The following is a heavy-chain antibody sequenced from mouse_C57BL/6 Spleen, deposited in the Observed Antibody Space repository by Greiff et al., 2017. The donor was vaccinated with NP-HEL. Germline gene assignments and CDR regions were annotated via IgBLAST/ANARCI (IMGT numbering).Heavy chain of an antibody. V-gene: IGHV5-16*01. Sequence: EVQLVESEGGLVQPGRSMKLSCTASGFTFSDYYMAWVRQVPEKGLEWVANINYDGSSTYYLDSLKSRFIISRDNAKNILYLQMSSLKSEDTATYYCARDKNYGSSYGDYFDYWGQGTTLTVSS. D-gene: IGHD1-1*01. CDR3: ARDKNYGSSYGDYFDY. J-gene: IGHJ2*01. CDR1: GFTFSDYY. CDR2: INYDGSST.